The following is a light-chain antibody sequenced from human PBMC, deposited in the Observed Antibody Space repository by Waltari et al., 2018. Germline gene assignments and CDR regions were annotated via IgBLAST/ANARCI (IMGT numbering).Light chain of an antibody. CDR2: DAS. CDR1: QDISNY. CDR3: QQYDNLPLT. Sequence: DIQMTQSQSSLSASVGDRVTITCQASQDISNYLNWYKQKPGKAHKLLIYDASNLETGVPSRFSGSGSGTDFTFTISSLQPEDIATYYCQQYDNLPLTFGGGTKVEIK. V-gene: IGKV1-33*01. J-gene: IGKJ4*01.